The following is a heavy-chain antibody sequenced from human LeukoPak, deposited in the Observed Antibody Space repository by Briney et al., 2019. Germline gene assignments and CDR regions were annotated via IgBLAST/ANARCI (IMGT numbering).Heavy chain of an antibody. V-gene: IGHV4-59*08. D-gene: IGHD2-21*02. CDR3: ARHPTRYCGGDCYSYYFDY. CDR1: GGSISSYY. Sequence: SETLSLTCTVSGGSISSYYWSWIRQPPGKGLEWIGYIDYSGSTNYNPSLKSRVTISVDTSKNQFSLKLSSVTAADTAVYYCARHPTRYCGGDCYSYYFDYWGQGTLVAVSS. J-gene: IGHJ4*02. CDR2: IDYSGST.